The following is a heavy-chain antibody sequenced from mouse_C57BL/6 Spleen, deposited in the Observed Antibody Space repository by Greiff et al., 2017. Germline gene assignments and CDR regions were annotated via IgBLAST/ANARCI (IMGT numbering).Heavy chain of an antibody. V-gene: IGHV5-9-1*02. J-gene: IGHJ2*01. CDR1: GFTFSSYA. Sequence: EVKLVESGEGLVKPGGSLKLSCAASGFTFSSYAMSWVRQTPEKRLEWVAYISSGGDYIYYADTVKGRFTISTDNARNTLYLQMSSLKSEDTAMYYCTSNWDYFDYWGQGTTLTVSS. CDR2: ISSGGDYI. CDR3: TSNWDYFDY. D-gene: IGHD4-1*01.